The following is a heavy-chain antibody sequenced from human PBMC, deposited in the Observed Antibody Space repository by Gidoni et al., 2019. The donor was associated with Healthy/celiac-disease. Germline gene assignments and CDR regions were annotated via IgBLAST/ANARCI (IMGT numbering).Heavy chain of an antibody. CDR1: GFTFSSYA. V-gene: IGHV3-30-3*01. CDR2: ISYDGSNK. CDR3: ARRVIAAAVNWFDP. D-gene: IGHD6-13*01. J-gene: IGHJ5*02. Sequence: QVQLVESGGGVVQPGRSLRLSCAATGFTFSSYAMHWVRQAPGKGLEWVAVISYDGSNKYYADSVKGRFTISRDNSKNTLYLQMNSLRAEDTAVYYCARRVIAAAVNWFDPWGQGTLVTVSS.